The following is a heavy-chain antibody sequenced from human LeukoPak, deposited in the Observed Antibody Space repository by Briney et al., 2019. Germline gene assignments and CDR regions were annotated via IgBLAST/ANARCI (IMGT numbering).Heavy chain of an antibody. J-gene: IGHJ4*02. CDR3: ARDLTCYYDSSGYYRGFGYFDF. CDR1: GFTFSSYS. V-gene: IGHV3-21*01. Sequence: PGGSLRLSCAASGFTFSSYSMNWVRQAPGKGLEWVSSISSSSSYIYYADSVKGRFTISRDNAKNSLYLQMNSLRAEDTAVYYCARDLTCYYDSSGYYRGFGYFDFWGQGTLVTVSS. D-gene: IGHD3-22*01. CDR2: ISSSSSYI.